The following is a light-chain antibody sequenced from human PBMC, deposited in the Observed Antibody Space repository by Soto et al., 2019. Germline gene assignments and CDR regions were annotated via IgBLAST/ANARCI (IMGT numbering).Light chain of an antibody. Sequence: DIVMTQSPLSLPVTPGEPASISCTSSQSLLHRNGYTYLDWYMQKPGQSPHLLIYRVSNRASGVPDRFSGSGSGTEFTLTISSLQSEDFAVYYCQQYNNWPQTFGQGTKVEIK. CDR3: QQYNNWPQT. CDR2: RVS. J-gene: IGKJ1*01. V-gene: IGKV2-28*01. CDR1: QSLLHRNGYTY.